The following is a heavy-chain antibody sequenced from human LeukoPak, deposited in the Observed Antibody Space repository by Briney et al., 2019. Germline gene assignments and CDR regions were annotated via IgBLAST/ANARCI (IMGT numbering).Heavy chain of an antibody. V-gene: IGHV3-53*01. J-gene: IGHJ4*02. Sequence: PGGSLRLSCAASGFTFSSYAMNWVRQAPGKGLEWVSVIYSGGATYYADSVRGRFTISRDNSKNMVSLQMTSLGAEDTAVYYCARGRFSGPDDYWGQGTLVTVSS. CDR3: ARGRFSGPDDY. CDR2: IYSGGAT. D-gene: IGHD6-19*01. CDR1: GFTFSSYA.